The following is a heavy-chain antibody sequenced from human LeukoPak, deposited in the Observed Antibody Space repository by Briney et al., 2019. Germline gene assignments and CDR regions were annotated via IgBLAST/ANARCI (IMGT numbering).Heavy chain of an antibody. V-gene: IGHV3-9*01. J-gene: IGHJ6*02. CDR3: AKHLTATNTYIFFGLDV. Sequence: GGSLRLSCAATGYSFKDYGMHWVRQPPGKSLEWVSAINWNGGGIDYADSVKGRFTIFRDNAKNSLYLQLSSLRPEDTALYYCAKHLTATNTYIFFGLDVWGQGTSVTVSS. CDR2: INWNGGGI. CDR1: GYSFKDYG. D-gene: IGHD1-26*01.